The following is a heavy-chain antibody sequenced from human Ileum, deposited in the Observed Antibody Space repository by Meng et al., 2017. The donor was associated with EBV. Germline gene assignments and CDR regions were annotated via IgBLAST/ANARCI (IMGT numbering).Heavy chain of an antibody. D-gene: IGHD1-26*01. Sequence: VKLHPVVAVLLKPSDTPSLTCAVYGGSFTHYDWTWIRQPPGKGLEWIGEINPSEGTNYNPSLKSRVTISVDTSKNQFSLKMNSLTAADTAIYFCARRGSYGGGCDYWGQGTLVTVSS. CDR1: GGSFTHYD. CDR2: INPSEGT. V-gene: IGHV4-34*01. CDR3: ARRGSYGGGCDY. J-gene: IGHJ4*02.